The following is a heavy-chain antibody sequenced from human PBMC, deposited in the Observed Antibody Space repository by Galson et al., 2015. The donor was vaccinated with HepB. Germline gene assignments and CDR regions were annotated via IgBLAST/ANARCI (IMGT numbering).Heavy chain of an antibody. V-gene: IGHV1-3*01. J-gene: IGHJ5*02. D-gene: IGHD3-10*01. CDR1: GYTFTSYA. Sequence: SVKVSCKASGYTFTSYAMHWVRQAPGQRLEWMGWINAGNGNTKYSQKFQGRVTITRDTSASTAYMELSSPRSEDTAVYYCARSMVRADGWFDPWGQGTLVTVSS. CDR2: INAGNGNT. CDR3: ARSMVRADGWFDP.